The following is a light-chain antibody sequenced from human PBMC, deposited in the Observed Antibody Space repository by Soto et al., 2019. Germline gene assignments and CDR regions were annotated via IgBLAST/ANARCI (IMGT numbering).Light chain of an antibody. V-gene: IGKV1-33*01. CDR1: QDISNF. CDR2: DAS. Sequence: DIQMTQSPSSLSASVGDRVTITCQASQDISNFLNWYQQTPGKAPKLVIYDASTLQTGVPSRFRGSGSGPDFTFTIASLQPEDFGTYFCQQYENLPLTFGGGTTVEIK. CDR3: QQYENLPLT. J-gene: IGKJ4*01.